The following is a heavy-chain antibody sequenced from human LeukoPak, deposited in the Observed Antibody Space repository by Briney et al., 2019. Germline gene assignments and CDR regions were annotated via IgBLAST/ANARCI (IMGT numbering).Heavy chain of an antibody. J-gene: IGHJ4*02. Sequence: GASVMVSCEASGYTFNDYFVHWVRQAPGQGLEWMGWINPKSGRSNFAQKFQGRVTMTRDSSISTAYMELSRLTSDDTAVYYCARDDYLPWDWVRFHCNYWGQGTLVTVSS. V-gene: IGHV1-2*02. D-gene: IGHD5-12*01. CDR2: INPKSGRS. CDR3: ARDDYLPWDWVRFHCNY. CDR1: GYTFNDYF.